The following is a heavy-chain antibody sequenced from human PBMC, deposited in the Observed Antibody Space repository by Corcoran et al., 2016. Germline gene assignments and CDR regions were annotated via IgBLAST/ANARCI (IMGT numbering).Heavy chain of an antibody. CDR3: ARESGAGYEILTGPGYYGMDV. D-gene: IGHD3-9*01. CDR2: IYPGDSDT. V-gene: IGHV5-51*01. J-gene: IGHJ6*02. CDR1: GYSFTSYW. Sequence: EVQLGQSGAEVKKPGESLEISCKGSGYSFTSYWIGWVRQMPGKGLEWMGIIYPGDSDTRYSPSFQGQGTISAGKSISTAYLQWSSLKASDTVMEYWARESGAGYEILTGPGYYGMDVWGQGTTVTVSS.